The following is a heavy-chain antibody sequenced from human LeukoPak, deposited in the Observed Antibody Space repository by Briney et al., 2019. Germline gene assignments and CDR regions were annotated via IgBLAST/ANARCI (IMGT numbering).Heavy chain of an antibody. V-gene: IGHV4-39*07. CDR1: GVSISRSSYY. J-gene: IGHJ5*02. CDR2: FSYNGGT. CDR3: VRGPYGSGISNWFDP. D-gene: IGHD3-10*01. Sequence: SETLSLTCTVSGVSISRSSYYWGWIRQPPGKGLEWIGSFSYNGGTYYNPSLQSRVTVSVDTSKNQFSLKLTSVTAADTAVYYCVRGPYGSGISNWFDPWGQGTQVIVSS.